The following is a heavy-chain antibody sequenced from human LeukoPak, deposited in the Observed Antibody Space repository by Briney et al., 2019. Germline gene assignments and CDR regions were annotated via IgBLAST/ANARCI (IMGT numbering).Heavy chain of an antibody. V-gene: IGHV4-39*01. CDR3: ARFCQVTTCAKFEY. D-gene: IGHD4-17*01. CDR1: GDFLSSGDYY. CDR2: IYYSGST. Sequence: SETLSLTCTVSGDFLSSGDYYWGWIRQSPGKGLTWIGSIYYSGSTLYNASFESRITMSVDTSKNQFSLKLGSVTAADTAVYYCARFCQVTTCAKFEYWGQGILVTVSS. J-gene: IGHJ4*02.